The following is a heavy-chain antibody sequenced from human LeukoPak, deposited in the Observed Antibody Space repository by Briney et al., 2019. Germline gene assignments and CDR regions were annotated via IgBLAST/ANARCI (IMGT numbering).Heavy chain of an antibody. J-gene: IGHJ4*02. D-gene: IGHD1-1*01. CDR3: ARGYNWNDVPKGFDY. CDR2: ISAYNGDT. V-gene: IGHV1-18*04. Sequence: ASVKVSCKASGYTFTSYGISWVRQAPGQGLEWMGWISAYNGDTNYAQKLRGRVTMTTDTSTSTAYMELRSLRSDDTAVYYCARGYNWNDVPKGFDYWGQGTLVTVSS. CDR1: GYTFTSYG.